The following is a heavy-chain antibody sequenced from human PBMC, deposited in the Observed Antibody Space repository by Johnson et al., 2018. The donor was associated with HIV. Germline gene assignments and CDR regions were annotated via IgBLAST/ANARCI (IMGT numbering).Heavy chain of an antibody. CDR3: ARDGPWAAEPAGLGAFDI. CDR1: GFTFRSYD. CDR2: IGTAGDT. Sequence: VQLVESGGGLVQPGGSLRLSCAASGFTFRSYDMHWVRQATGKGLEWVSAIGTAGDTYYPGSVKGRFTISRENAKNSLYLQMNSLRAEDTAVYYCARDGPWAAEPAGLGAFDIWGQGTMVTVSS. J-gene: IGHJ3*02. V-gene: IGHV3-13*01. D-gene: IGHD6-13*01.